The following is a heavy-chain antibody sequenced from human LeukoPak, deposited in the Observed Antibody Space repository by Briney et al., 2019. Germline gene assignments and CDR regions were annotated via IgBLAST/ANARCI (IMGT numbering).Heavy chain of an antibody. Sequence: PGGSLRLSCAASGFIVSSNYMTWVRQAPGKGLEWVSVIYSDGKTYYADSVKGRLTISRDNSKNTLYLQMNSLRAEDTAVYYCAREWELQDGFDIWGQGTMVTVSS. J-gene: IGHJ3*02. CDR3: AREWELQDGFDI. CDR1: GFIVSSNY. V-gene: IGHV3-53*01. D-gene: IGHD1-26*01. CDR2: IYSDGKT.